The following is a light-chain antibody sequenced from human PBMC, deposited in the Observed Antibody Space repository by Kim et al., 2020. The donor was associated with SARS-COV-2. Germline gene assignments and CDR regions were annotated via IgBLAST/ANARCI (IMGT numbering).Light chain of an antibody. CDR2: AAS. J-gene: IGKJ5*01. V-gene: IGKV3-20*01. CDR1: QSVTRNN. Sequence: PGDGATLSCKASQSVTRNNLAWYQQRPGQAPRLLIYAASRRAAGIPDRFSGSGSGADFTLPISRLEPEDFAVYYWQQYGGSPSLTFGQGTRREIK. CDR3: QQYGGSPSLT.